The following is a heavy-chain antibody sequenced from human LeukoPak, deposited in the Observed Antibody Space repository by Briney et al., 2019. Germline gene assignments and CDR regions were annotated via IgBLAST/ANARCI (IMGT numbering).Heavy chain of an antibody. V-gene: IGHV4-30-4*01. CDR3: ARSSMGRDFDY. J-gene: IGHJ4*02. D-gene: IGHD2/OR15-2a*01. CDR1: GGSISSGDYY. Sequence: SETLSLTCTVSGGSISSGDYYWSWIRQPPGKGLEWIRYIYYSGSTYYNPSLKSRVTISVDTSKNQFSLKLSSVTAADTAVYYCARSSMGRDFDYWGQGTLVTVSS. CDR2: IYYSGST.